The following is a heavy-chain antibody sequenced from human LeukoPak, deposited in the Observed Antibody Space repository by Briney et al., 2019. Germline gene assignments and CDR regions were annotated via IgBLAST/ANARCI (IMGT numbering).Heavy chain of an antibody. D-gene: IGHD6-19*01. Sequence: GGSLRLSCAASGFTFSSYSMNWLRQAPGKGLEWVSAISGSGGTTYYVDSVKGRFTISRDNSKNTLYLQINSLRDEDTAVYYCAKDHLPGIVVADRDYWGQGTLVTVSS. CDR2: ISGSGGTT. J-gene: IGHJ4*02. CDR3: AKDHLPGIVVADRDY. CDR1: GFTFSSYS. V-gene: IGHV3-23*01.